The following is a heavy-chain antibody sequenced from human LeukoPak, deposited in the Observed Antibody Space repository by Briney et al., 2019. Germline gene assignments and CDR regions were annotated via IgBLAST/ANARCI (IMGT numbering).Heavy chain of an antibody. CDR2: ISDSATT. D-gene: IGHD3-16*01. V-gene: IGHV3-69-1*01. CDR3: ARAMSTFGGVRNYFDS. Sequence: PGGSLRLSCAASGFTFSDYYINWIRQAPGKGLEWVSHISDSATTYYADSVKGRFTISRDNAKSSLDLEMNSLRAEDTAVYYCARAMSTFGGVRNYFDSWGQGTLVTVSS. J-gene: IGHJ4*02. CDR1: GFTFSDYY.